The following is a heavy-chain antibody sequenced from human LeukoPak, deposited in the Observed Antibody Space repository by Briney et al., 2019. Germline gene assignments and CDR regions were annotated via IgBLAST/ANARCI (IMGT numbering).Heavy chain of an antibody. J-gene: IGHJ2*01. CDR1: GGSISSSSYS. CDR2: IYYSGST. Sequence: SETLSLTCTVSGGSISSSSYSWAWIRQHPGKGLEWIGYIYYSGSTYYNPSLKSRVTISVDTSKNQFSLKLSSVTAADTAVYYCARDRRGYSYGSLWYFDLWGRGTLVTVSS. V-gene: IGHV4-31*03. D-gene: IGHD5-18*01. CDR3: ARDRRGYSYGSLWYFDL.